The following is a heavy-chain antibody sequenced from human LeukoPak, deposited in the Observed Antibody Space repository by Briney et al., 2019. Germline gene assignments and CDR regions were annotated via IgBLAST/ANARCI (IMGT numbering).Heavy chain of an antibody. CDR2: IIPILGIA. CDR1: GGTFSSYA. D-gene: IGHD6-19*01. V-gene: IGHV1-69*04. J-gene: IGHJ4*02. CDR3: ARASGAVAGTDY. Sequence: SVRVSCKASGGTFSSYAISWVRQAPGQGLEWMGRIIPILGIANYAQKFQGRVTITADKSTSTAYMELSSLGSEDTAVYYCARASGAVAGTDYWGQGTLVTVSS.